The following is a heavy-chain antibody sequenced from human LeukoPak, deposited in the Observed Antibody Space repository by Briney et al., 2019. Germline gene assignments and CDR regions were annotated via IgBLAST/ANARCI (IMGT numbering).Heavy chain of an antibody. CDR1: GGSISSYY. CDR3: ARESGELRPYYYYYYMDV. Sequence: SETLSLTCTVSGGSISSYYWSWIRQPPGKGLEWIGYIYYSGSTNYNPSLTSRVTISVDTSKNQFSLKLSSVTAADTAVYYCARESGELRPYYYYYYMDVWGKGTTVTVSS. V-gene: IGHV4-59*01. J-gene: IGHJ6*03. CDR2: IYYSGST. D-gene: IGHD3-16*01.